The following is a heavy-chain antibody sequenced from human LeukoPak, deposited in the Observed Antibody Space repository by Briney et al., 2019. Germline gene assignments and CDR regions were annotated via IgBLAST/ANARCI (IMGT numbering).Heavy chain of an antibody. Sequence: GGSLRLSCAASGFTFSRYAMHWVRQAPGKGLEWVAVISYDGSNKYYADSVKGRFTISRDNSKNTLYLQMNSLRAEDTAVYYCARGGYSYGLYYFDYWGQGTLVTVSS. CDR2: ISYDGSNK. D-gene: IGHD5-18*01. CDR3: ARGGYSYGLYYFDY. J-gene: IGHJ4*02. CDR1: GFTFSRYA. V-gene: IGHV3-30*04.